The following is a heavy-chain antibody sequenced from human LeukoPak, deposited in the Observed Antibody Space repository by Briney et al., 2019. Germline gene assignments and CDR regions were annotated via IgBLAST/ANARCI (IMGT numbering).Heavy chain of an antibody. Sequence: PSETLSLTCAVSGGSFSGYYWSWIRQPPGKGLEWIGEINHSGSTNYNPSLKSRVTISVDTSKNQFSLKLSSVTAADTAVYYCARGLRYSSSWGQGTLVTVSS. V-gene: IGHV4-34*01. CDR1: GGSFSGYY. CDR2: INHSGST. CDR3: ARGLRYSSS. D-gene: IGHD6-13*01. J-gene: IGHJ4*02.